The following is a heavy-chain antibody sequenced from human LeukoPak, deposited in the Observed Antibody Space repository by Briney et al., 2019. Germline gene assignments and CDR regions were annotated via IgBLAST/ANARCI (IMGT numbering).Heavy chain of an antibody. J-gene: IGHJ5*02. CDR1: GYSFTSHY. CDR2: INPSGSST. Sequence: ASVKVSCKASGYSFTSHYMHWVRQAPGQGLEWLGLINPSGSSTLYAQKLQGRVTMTTDTSTSTAYMELRSLRSDDTAVYYCARGILRFFIWFDPWGQGTLVTVSS. D-gene: IGHD3-3*01. CDR3: ARGILRFFIWFDP. V-gene: IGHV1-46*01.